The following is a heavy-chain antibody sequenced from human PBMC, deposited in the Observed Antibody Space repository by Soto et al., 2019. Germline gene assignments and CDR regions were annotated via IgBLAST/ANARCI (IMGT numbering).Heavy chain of an antibody. V-gene: IGHV4-34*01. CDR3: ARFVVVVPAAIFPYYYYGMDV. Sequence: PSETLSLTCAVYGGSFSGYYWSWIRQPPGKGLEWIGEINHSGSTNYNPSLKSRVTISVDTSKNQFSLKLSSVTAADTAVYYCARFVVVVPAAIFPYYYYGMDVWGHGTTVTVSS. CDR1: GGSFSGYY. D-gene: IGHD2-2*01. J-gene: IGHJ6*02. CDR2: INHSGST.